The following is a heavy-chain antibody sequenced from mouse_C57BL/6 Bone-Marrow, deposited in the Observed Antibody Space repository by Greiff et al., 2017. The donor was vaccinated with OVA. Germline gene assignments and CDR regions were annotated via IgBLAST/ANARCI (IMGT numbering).Heavy chain of an antibody. CDR1: GYTFTDYE. Sequence: QVQLQQSGAELVRPGASVTLSCKASGYTFTDYEMHWVKQTPVHGLEWIGAIDPETGGTAYNQKFKGKAILTVDTSYSTAYMELHSLTSEYSAVDYATRCYRNYDSMDYWGQGTSVTVSS. V-gene: IGHV1-15*01. D-gene: IGHD2-5*01. J-gene: IGHJ4*01. CDR3: TRCYRNYDSMDY. CDR2: IDPETGGT.